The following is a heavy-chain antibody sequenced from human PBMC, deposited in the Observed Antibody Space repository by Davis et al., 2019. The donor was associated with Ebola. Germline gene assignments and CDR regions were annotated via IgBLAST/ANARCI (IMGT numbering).Heavy chain of an antibody. V-gene: IGHV6-1*01. CDR3: ARGWLRVGFDY. D-gene: IGHD5-12*01. Sequence: HSQTLSLTCAISGDSVSSNSGGAWNWLRQSPSRGLEWLGRTYYTSKWFNHYAASVKSRITINPDTSKNQLSLQLNSVTPEDTAVYYCARGWLRVGFDYWGQGTLVTVSS. CDR1: GDSVSSNSGGA. CDR2: TYYTSKWFN. J-gene: IGHJ4*02.